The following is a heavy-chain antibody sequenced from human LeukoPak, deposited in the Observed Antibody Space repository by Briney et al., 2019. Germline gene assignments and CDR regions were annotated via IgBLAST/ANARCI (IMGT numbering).Heavy chain of an antibody. V-gene: IGHV3-53*01. J-gene: IGHJ4*02. Sequence: GGSLRLSGAASGFTVSSNYMSWVRQAPGNGLEWVSVIYSGGSTYYADSVKGRFTISRDNSKNTLYLQMNSLRAEDTAVYYCATTAVAGTSDYWGQGTLVTVSS. CDR1: GFTVSSNY. D-gene: IGHD6-19*01. CDR2: IYSGGST. CDR3: ATTAVAGTSDY.